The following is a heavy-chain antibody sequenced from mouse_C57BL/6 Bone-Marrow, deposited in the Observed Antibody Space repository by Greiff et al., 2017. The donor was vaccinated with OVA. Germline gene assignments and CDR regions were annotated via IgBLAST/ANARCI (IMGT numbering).Heavy chain of an antibody. V-gene: IGHV8-8*01. CDR2: IWWDDDK. D-gene: IGHD2-1*01. CDR1: GFSLSTFGMG. Sequence: QVTLKESGPGILQPSQTLSLTCSFSGFSLSTFGMGVGWIRQPSGKGLEWLAHIWWDDDKYYNPALKSRLTISKDTSKNQVFLKIANVDTADTATYYCARTLYYGNYVPYYYAMDYWGQGTSVTVSS. CDR3: ARTLYYGNYVPYYYAMDY. J-gene: IGHJ4*01.